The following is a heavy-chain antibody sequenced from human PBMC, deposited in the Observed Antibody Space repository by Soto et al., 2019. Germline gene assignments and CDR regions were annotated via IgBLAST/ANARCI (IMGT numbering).Heavy chain of an antibody. Sequence: GGSLRLSCAASGFTFNNYAMSWVRQAPGKGLEWVSGISDSGGSTYYTDFVKGRFTISRDNHKDTLYLEMSGLRAEDTALYYCAKDRKGSRGQARGFDVWGQGTMVTVS. CDR2: ISDSGGST. D-gene: IGHD3-10*01. CDR3: AKDRKGSRGQARGFDV. J-gene: IGHJ3*01. V-gene: IGHV3-23*01. CDR1: GFTFNNYA.